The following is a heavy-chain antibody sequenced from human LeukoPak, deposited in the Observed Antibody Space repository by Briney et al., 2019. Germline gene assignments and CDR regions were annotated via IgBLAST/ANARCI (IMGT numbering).Heavy chain of an antibody. D-gene: IGHD5-24*01. Sequence: SETLSLTCNVSGGPIRSAGYYWSWIRQSPGRGLEWIGYIYHSGTTFYSPSLKSRVTISIDTSKSQFSLTLSAVAAADTAVYYCARNWGYNGYGSFDSWGQGILVTVSS. CDR3: ARNWGYNGYGSFDS. J-gene: IGHJ4*02. V-gene: IGHV4-30-2*06. CDR1: GGPIRSAGYY. CDR2: IYHSGTT.